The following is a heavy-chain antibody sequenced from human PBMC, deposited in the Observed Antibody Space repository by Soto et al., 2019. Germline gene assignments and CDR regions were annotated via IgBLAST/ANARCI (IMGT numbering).Heavy chain of an antibody. D-gene: IGHD2-8*01. CDR3: ARVYCTYGVCYSFP. Sequence: EVQLVESGGGLVKPGGSLRLSCAASGFTFSSYSMNWVRQAPGKGLEWVSSISSSSSYIYYADSVKGRFTISRDNAKNALYLQMNSQRAEYTAVYYCARVYCTYGVCYSFPWGQGTLVTVSS. CDR2: ISSSSSYI. CDR1: GFTFSSYS. J-gene: IGHJ5*02. V-gene: IGHV3-21*01.